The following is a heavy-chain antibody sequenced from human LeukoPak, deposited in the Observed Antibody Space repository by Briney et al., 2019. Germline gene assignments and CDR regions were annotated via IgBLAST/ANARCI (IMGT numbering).Heavy chain of an antibody. V-gene: IGHV4-59*01. CDR1: GGSISSYY. CDR2: IYYSGST. Sequence: PSETLSLTCTVSGGSISSYYWSWIRQPPGKGLEWIGYIYYSGSTNYNPSLKSRVTISVDTSKNQFSLKLSSVTAADTAVYYCARDASTVVASSGAFDIWGQGTMVTVSS. CDR3: ARDASTVVASSGAFDI. D-gene: IGHD3-10*01. J-gene: IGHJ3*02.